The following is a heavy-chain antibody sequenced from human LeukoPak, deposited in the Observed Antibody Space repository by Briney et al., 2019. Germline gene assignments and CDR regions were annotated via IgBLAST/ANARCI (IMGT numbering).Heavy chain of an antibody. J-gene: IGHJ6*02. D-gene: IGHD3-22*01. Sequence: GGSLRLSCAASGFTFRNYSMNWVRQAPGQGLEWVSSISSSGTYIYYAASVKGRFTISRDNANNSLYLQMNSLRAEDTAVYYCARDRPRHHRSSGYYPNHRGHGMDVWGQGTTVTVSS. CDR2: ISSSGTYI. CDR3: ARDRPRHHRSSGYYPNHRGHGMDV. CDR1: GFTFRNYS. V-gene: IGHV3-21*01.